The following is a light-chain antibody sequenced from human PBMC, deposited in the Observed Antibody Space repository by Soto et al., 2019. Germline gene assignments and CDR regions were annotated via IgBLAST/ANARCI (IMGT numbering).Light chain of an antibody. V-gene: IGKV3-15*01. CDR1: QSVSSN. J-gene: IGKJ1*01. Sequence: EIVMTQSPATLSVSPGERVTLSCRASQSVSSNLAWYQQKPGQAPRLLIYGASTRATGIPARFSGGGSETESTLTISSLQSEDFAVYYCQQYHNWPPRTFGQGTKVDIK. CDR2: GAS. CDR3: QQYHNWPPRT.